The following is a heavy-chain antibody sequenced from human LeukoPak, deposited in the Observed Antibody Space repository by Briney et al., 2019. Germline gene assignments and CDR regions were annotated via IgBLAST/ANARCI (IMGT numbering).Heavy chain of an antibody. CDR2: IYYSGST. CDR1: GGSISSYY. V-gene: IGHV4-59*01. Sequence: PSETLSLTCTVSGGSISSYYWSWIRQSPGKGLEWIGCIYYSGSTNYNPSLKSRVTISVDTSKNQFSLKLSSVTAADTAVYYCAREAEDSYYYYGMDVWGQGTTVTVSS. J-gene: IGHJ6*02. CDR3: AREAEDSYYYYGMDV.